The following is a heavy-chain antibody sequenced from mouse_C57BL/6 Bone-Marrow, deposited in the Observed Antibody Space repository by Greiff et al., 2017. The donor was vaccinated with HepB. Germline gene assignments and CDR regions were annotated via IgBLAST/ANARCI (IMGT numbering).Heavy chain of an antibody. Sequence: QVQLQQSGPELVKPGASVKISCKASGYAFSSSWMNWVKQRPGKGLEWIGRIYPGDGDTNYNGKFKGKATLTADKSSSTAYMQLSSLTSEDSAVYFCARETYYGSSAWFAYWGQGTLVTVSA. CDR1: GYAFSSSW. CDR2: IYPGDGDT. D-gene: IGHD1-1*01. V-gene: IGHV1-82*01. J-gene: IGHJ3*01. CDR3: ARETYYGSSAWFAY.